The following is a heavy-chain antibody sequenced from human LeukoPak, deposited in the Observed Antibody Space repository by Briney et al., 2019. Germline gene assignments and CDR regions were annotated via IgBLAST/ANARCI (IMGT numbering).Heavy chain of an antibody. CDR3: ARVAGGSRDC. J-gene: IGHJ4*02. CDR1: GFTFSSYT. CDR2: IGSGSGFT. D-gene: IGHD3-10*01. Sequence: GGPLRLSCAASGFTFSSYTMNWVRQAPGKGLEWVSSIGSGSGFTFSADSVKGRFTISRDNAKNSLYLQMNSLRVEDTAVYYCARVAGGSRDCWGQGTLVTVSS. V-gene: IGHV3-21*01.